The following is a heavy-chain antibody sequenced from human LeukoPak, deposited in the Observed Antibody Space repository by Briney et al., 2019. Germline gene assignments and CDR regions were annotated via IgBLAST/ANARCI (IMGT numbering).Heavy chain of an antibody. D-gene: IGHD4-17*01. CDR3: ARERIGDYGGRDAFDI. J-gene: IGHJ3*02. CDR1: GFTFSTYS. CDR2: ISSSSSYI. Sequence: GGSLRLSCVDSGFTFSTYSMNWVRQAPGKGLEWVSSISSSSSYIYYAASVKGRFTISRDNAKNSLYLPMNSLRAEDTAVYYCARERIGDYGGRDAFDIWGQGTMVTVSS. V-gene: IGHV3-21*01.